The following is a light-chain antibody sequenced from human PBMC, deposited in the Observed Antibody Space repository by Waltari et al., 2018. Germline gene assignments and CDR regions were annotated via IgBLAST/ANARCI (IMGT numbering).Light chain of an antibody. CDR3: CSYAGISTFYF. V-gene: IGLV2-11*01. CDR2: DVN. Sequence: QSALTQPRSVSGSPGQSVTISCIGTSSDVGGYNYVSWYQQYQGKAPKLVINDVNKRPSGVPYRFSGSKFVNTASFTISGLQADDEDYYYCCSYAGISTFYFFGSGTEVTF. J-gene: IGLJ1*01. CDR1: SSDVGGYNY.